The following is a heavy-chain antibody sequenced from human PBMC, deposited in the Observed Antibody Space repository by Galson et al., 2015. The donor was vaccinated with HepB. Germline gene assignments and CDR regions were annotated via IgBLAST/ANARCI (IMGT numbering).Heavy chain of an antibody. D-gene: IGHD4-17*01. CDR2: ISASGSKT. V-gene: IGHV3-23*01. CDR3: GKDPNGDFVGASDY. CDR1: GFIFNNYA. Sequence: SLRLSCAASGFIFNNYAMSWVRQAPGKGLEWVSGISASGSKTYYADSVKGRFTISRDNSKNTLYLQMNSLRAEDTALYYCGKDPNGDFVGASDYWGHGTKVTVSS. J-gene: IGHJ3*01.